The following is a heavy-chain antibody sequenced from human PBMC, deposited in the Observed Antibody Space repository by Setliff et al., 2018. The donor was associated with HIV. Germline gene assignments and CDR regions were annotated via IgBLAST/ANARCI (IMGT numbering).Heavy chain of an antibody. D-gene: IGHD6-6*01. CDR2: IWYEGNEK. V-gene: IGHV3-33*03. J-gene: IGHJ4*02. CDR3: AMFSSSSG. Sequence: GGSLRLSCAAYEFSFSSNAMHWVRQAPGKGLEWVAVIWYEGNEKYYAPSVKGRFTISRDNAENTLYLQMNGLRGEDTAVYYCAMFSSSSGWGQGTQVTVSS. CDR1: EFSFSSNA.